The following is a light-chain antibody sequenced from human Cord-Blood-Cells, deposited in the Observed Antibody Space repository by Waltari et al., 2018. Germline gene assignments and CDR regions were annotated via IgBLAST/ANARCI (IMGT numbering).Light chain of an antibody. CDR2: DAS. CDR3: QQRSNWPPFT. CDR1: QSVSSY. J-gene: IGKJ3*01. V-gene: IGKV3-11*01. Sequence: EIVLTQSPAPLSLSPGDRATLSCRASQSVSSYLAWYHQKPGQAPRLLTYDASNRATGIPARFSGSGSGTDFTLTISSLEPEDFAVYYCQQRSNWPPFTFGPGTKVDIK.